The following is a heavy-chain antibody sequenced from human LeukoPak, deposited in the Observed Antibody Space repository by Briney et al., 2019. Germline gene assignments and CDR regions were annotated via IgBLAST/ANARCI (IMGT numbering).Heavy chain of an antibody. CDR3: AKMGIRYCSSTSCLHYYMDV. CDR1: GFTFDDYA. V-gene: IGHV3-9*01. Sequence: GGSLRLSCAASGFTFDDYAMPWVRQAPGKGLEWVSGISWNSGRIGYADSVKGRFTISRDNAKNSLYLQMNSLRAEDTALYYCAKMGIRYCSSTSCLHYYMDVWGKGTTVTVSS. CDR2: ISWNSGRI. D-gene: IGHD2-2*01. J-gene: IGHJ6*03.